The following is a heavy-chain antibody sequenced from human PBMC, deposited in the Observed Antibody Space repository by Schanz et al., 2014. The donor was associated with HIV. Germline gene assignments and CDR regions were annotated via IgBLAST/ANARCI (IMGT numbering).Heavy chain of an antibody. CDR1: GFTLSGFW. CDR2: IWYDGSYK. D-gene: IGHD3-10*01. CDR3: AKENPINYYSHGGALDI. Sequence: VQLVESGGGVVRPGGSLRLSCAASGFTLSGFWMSWVRQAPGKGLEWVAVIWYDGSYKHYADSVKGRFTISRDNSKNTMYLQMNSLRAEDTAIYYCAKENPINYYSHGGALDIWGQGTMLTVSS. J-gene: IGHJ3*02. V-gene: IGHV3-33*06.